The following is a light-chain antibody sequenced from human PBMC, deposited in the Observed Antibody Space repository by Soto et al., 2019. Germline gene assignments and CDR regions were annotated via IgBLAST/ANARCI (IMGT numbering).Light chain of an antibody. CDR1: QNVKSNS. CDR2: GTT. CDR3: QQFGSPPQT. V-gene: IGKV3-20*01. Sequence: EIVLTQSPGTLSLSPGERATLSCRASQNVKSNSLGWYQQKPGQAPRLLIYGTTTRATGIPHRFSGSGSGTDFTLIISRLEPEDFAVYYCQQFGSPPQTFGQGTKLEIK. J-gene: IGKJ2*01.